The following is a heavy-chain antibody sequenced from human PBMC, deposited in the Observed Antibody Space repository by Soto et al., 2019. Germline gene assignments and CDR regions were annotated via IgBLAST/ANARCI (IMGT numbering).Heavy chain of an antibody. D-gene: IGHD3-9*01. CDR3: ARSADYDILTGYSSNWFDP. J-gene: IGHJ5*02. CDR2: INAGNGNT. CDR1: GYTFTSYA. V-gene: IGHV1-3*01. Sequence: GASVKVSCKASGYTFTSYAMHCVRQAPGQRLEWMGWINAGNGNTKYSQKFQGRVTITRDTSASSAYMELSSLRSEDTAVYYCARSADYDILTGYSSNWFDPWGQGTLVTVSS.